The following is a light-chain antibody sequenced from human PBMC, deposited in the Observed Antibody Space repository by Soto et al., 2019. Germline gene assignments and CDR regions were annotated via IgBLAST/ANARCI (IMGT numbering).Light chain of an antibody. CDR1: SSDVGDYNI. CDR2: DVS. Sequence: QSALTQPRSVSGSPGQSVTVSCTGTSSDVGDYNIVSWYQQYPGKAPKLVIYDVSKRPTGVRDRFSGSKSGNPASLTISGLKVEDEADYYCCSYAGSYTFRVFGGGTKLTVL. V-gene: IGLV2-11*01. CDR3: CSYAGSYTFRV. J-gene: IGLJ3*02.